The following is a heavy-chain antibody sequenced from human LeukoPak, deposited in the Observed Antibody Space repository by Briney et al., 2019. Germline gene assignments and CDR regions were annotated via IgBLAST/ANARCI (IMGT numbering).Heavy chain of an antibody. CDR1: GDSISSSSYY. CDR3: ARLQYYYDSNGYYSLYYFDY. CDR2: IYYSGST. J-gene: IGHJ4*02. Sequence: PSETLSLTCTVSGDSISSSSYYWGWIRQPPGKGLEWIGNIYYSGSTYYNPSLRSRLTISLDTSKNQYSLTLSSVTAADTAVYYCARLQYYYDSNGYYSLYYFDYWGQGTVVTVSS. D-gene: IGHD3-22*01. V-gene: IGHV4-39*01.